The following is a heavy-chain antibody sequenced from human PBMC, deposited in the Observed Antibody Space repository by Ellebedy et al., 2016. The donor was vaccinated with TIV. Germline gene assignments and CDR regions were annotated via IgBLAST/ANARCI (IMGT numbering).Heavy chain of an antibody. J-gene: IGHJ5*02. CDR3: ARRIVGATRGWFDP. D-gene: IGHD1-26*01. CDR1: GFTFDDYS. V-gene: IGHV3-43*01. Sequence: GESLKISCAASGFTFDDYSMHWVRQAPGKGLEWVSFISWDSGRSYYADSVKGRFPISRDNAKNSLYLQMNSLRAEDTALYYCARRIVGATRGWFDPWGQGTLVTVSS. CDR2: ISWDSGRS.